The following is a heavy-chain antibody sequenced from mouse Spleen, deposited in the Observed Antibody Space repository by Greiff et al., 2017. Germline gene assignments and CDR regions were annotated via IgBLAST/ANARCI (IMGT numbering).Heavy chain of an antibody. CDR2: INPNNGGT. V-gene: IGHV1-26*01. CDR3: ASPYGYDPAWFAY. Sequence: VQLQQSGPELVKPGASVKISCKASGYTFTDYYMNWVKQSHGKSLEWIGDINPNNGGTSYNQKFKGKATLTVDKSSSTAYMELRSLTSEDSAVYYCASPYGYDPAWFAYWGQGTLVTVSA. J-gene: IGHJ3*01. D-gene: IGHD2-2*01. CDR1: GYTFTDYY.